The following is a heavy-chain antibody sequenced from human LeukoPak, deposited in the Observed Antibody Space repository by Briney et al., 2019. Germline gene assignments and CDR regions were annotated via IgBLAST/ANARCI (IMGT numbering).Heavy chain of an antibody. D-gene: IGHD3-3*01. CDR1: GFTFSSYA. Sequence: GGSLRLSCAASGFTFSSYAISWVRQAPGQGLEWMGGIIPIFGTANYAQKFQGRVTITADESTSTAYMELSSLRSEDTAVYYCARGPTGRFLEWLLPFDYWGQGTLVTVSS. V-gene: IGHV1-69*01. CDR3: ARGPTGRFLEWLLPFDY. CDR2: IIPIFGTA. J-gene: IGHJ4*02.